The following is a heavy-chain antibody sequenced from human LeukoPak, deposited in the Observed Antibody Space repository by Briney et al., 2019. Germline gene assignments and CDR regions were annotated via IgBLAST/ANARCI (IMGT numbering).Heavy chain of an antibody. CDR3: ARFEGLVAGLDQ. Sequence: GSLRLSCAASGFTFSSYGMHWVRQAPGKGLEWVAVIWYDGSKAYYVDSVKGRFTISRDNSKNTLYLQMNSLRVDDTGVYYCARFEGLVAGLDQWGRGTLVTVSS. V-gene: IGHV3-33*01. D-gene: IGHD6-19*01. CDR2: IWYDGSKA. J-gene: IGHJ5*02. CDR1: GFTFSSYG.